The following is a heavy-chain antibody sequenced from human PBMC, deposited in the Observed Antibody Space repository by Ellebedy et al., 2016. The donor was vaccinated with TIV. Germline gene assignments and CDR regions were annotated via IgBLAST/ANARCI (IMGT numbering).Heavy chain of an antibody. V-gene: IGHV3-23*01. J-gene: IGHJ4*02. D-gene: IGHD3/OR15-3a*01. CDR3: AKDLLSGTGYYLGGNDY. Sequence: GESLKISCAASGFTFSSYAMSWVRQAPGKGLEWVSAISGSGGSTYYADSVKGRFTISRDNSKNTLYLQMNSLRAEDTAVYYCAKDLLSGTGYYLGGNDYWGQGTLVTVSS. CDR2: ISGSGGST. CDR1: GFTFSSYA.